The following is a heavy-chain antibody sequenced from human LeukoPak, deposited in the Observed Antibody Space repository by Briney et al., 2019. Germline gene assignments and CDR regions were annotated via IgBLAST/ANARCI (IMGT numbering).Heavy chain of an antibody. V-gene: IGHV3-7*03. J-gene: IGHJ3*02. CDR2: IKQDGSDT. Sequence: GGSLRLSCAASGFTFSSYWMSWVRQAPGKGLEWVANIKQDGSDTYYVDPVKGRFTISRDNAKNSLYLQMNSLRADDTAVYSCAKDPPTVMANAFHIWGQGTMVTVS. D-gene: IGHD5-18*01. CDR1: GFTFSSYW. CDR3: AKDPPTVMANAFHI.